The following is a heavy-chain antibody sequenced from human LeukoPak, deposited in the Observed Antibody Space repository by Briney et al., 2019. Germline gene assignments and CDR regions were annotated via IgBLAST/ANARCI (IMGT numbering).Heavy chain of an antibody. CDR1: GGSISGYY. V-gene: IGHV4-4*08. Sequence: PSETLSLTCTVSGGSISGYYWSWVRQSLEKGLESIGFIYSTGSTYYNPSLKSRVTISVDTSKNQFSLKLSSVTAADTAVYYCARATLNWFDPWGQGTLVTVSS. CDR3: ARATLNWFDP. J-gene: IGHJ5*02. CDR2: IYSTGST.